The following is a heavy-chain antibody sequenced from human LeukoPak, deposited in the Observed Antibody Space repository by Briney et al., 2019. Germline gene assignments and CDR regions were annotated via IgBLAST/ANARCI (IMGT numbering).Heavy chain of an antibody. V-gene: IGHV4-39*07. CDR2: IYYSGST. CDR1: GGSIISSSFW. D-gene: IGHD6-13*01. CDR3: ARGAAASYYYYHMDV. Sequence: SETLSLTCTVSGGSIISSSFWWGWIRQPPGKGLEWIGSIYYSGSTNYNPSLQSRVTISVDTSKNQFSLKLSSVTAADTAVYYCARGAAASYYYYHMDVWGKGTTVTISS. J-gene: IGHJ6*03.